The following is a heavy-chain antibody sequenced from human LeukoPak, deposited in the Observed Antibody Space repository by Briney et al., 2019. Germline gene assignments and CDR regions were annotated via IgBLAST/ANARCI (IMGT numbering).Heavy chain of an antibody. CDR3: ARFGVNYGMDV. CDR2: IKPDGSEK. CDR1: GFTFSSFW. Sequence: GGSLRLSCAASGFTFSSFWMSWVRHTPGKGLEWVANIKPDGSEKEYVDYLKGRFTISRDNAENSLYLQVNSLRVEDTAVYYCARFGVNYGMDVWGQGTTVTVSS. J-gene: IGHJ6*02. V-gene: IGHV3-7*04. D-gene: IGHD3-16*01.